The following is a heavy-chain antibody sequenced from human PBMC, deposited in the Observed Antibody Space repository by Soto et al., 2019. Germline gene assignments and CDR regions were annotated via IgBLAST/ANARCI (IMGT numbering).Heavy chain of an antibody. CDR3: ARRKSGGNWLDP. J-gene: IGHJ5*02. V-gene: IGHV4-61*01. CDR1: GASVTTPTYY. D-gene: IGHD2-15*01. CDR2: ISNSGST. Sequence: QVQLQESGPGLVKPSETLSLTCMVSGASVTTPTYYWTWIRQPPGQGLEWIGYISNSGSTNYNPSLKSRITVSADTSKNQFSLKLIFVSAADTAVYYCARRKSGGNWLDPWGQGSLVTVSS.